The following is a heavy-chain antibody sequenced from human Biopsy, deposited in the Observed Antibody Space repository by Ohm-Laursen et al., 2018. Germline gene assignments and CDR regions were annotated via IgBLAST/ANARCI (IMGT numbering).Heavy chain of an antibody. Sequence: SQTLSCSSSGSSVTSYDMNWVRQAPGKGLERISYISETSSHIYDADSVRGRFTVARDIAKNSLYLQLISLRVEDTAVYYCARDSSRRAREGGMDVWGQGTTVTVSS. V-gene: IGHV3-21*01. J-gene: IGHJ6*02. CDR3: ARDSSRRAREGGMDV. CDR2: ISETSSHI. D-gene: IGHD6-6*01. CDR1: GSSVTSYD.